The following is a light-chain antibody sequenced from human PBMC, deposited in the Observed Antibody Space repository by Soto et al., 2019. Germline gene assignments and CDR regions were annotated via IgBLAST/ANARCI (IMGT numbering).Light chain of an antibody. J-gene: IGKJ2*01. V-gene: IGKV3-15*01. CDR1: QSISIN. CDR2: GAS. CDR3: QHYFNWPYT. Sequence: EIVMTQSPATLSMSPGERATLSCRASQSISINLAWYQQKPGQAPRLLIYGASARATDVPARFSGSGSGTEFTLTISNLQSEDFALYYCQHYFNWPYTFGQGTKVDIK.